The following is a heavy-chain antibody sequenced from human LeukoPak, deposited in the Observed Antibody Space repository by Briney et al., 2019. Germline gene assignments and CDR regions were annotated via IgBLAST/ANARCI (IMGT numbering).Heavy chain of an antibody. CDR2: IYPGDSDI. Sequence: GESLKISCQGSGYSFTNYWIGWVRQMPGKGLEWMGIIYPGDSDITYSPSFQGQVTISADKSISTAYLQWDSLKASDTAMYYCARHSGVGPYNCFDPWGQGTLVTVSS. CDR3: ARHSGVGPYNCFDP. D-gene: IGHD7-27*01. J-gene: IGHJ5*02. V-gene: IGHV5-51*01. CDR1: GYSFTNYW.